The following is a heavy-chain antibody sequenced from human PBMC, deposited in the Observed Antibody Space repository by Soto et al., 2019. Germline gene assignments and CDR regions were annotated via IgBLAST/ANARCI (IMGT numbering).Heavy chain of an antibody. Sequence: QVQLVQSGAEVKKPESSVKVSCQTSGGTFVRHVISWVRQAPGQGPEWMGKINPLSGIPNYAQKFQDRVTFTADTDSSTAYMELSSLRSDVTAVYYCAAPACAATWCSPSPNLDHWGQGTLVTVSS. CDR2: INPLSGIP. CDR3: AAPACAATWCSPSPNLDH. V-gene: IGHV1-69*09. J-gene: IGHJ4*02. CDR1: GGTFVRHV. D-gene: IGHD2-2*01.